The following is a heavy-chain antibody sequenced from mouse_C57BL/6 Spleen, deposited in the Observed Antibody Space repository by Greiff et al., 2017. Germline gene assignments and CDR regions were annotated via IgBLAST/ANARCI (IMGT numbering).Heavy chain of an antibody. CDR2: IYPGSGNT. CDR1: GYTFTDYY. CDR3: ARWWLPDYYAMDY. V-gene: IGHV1-76*01. D-gene: IGHD1-1*02. J-gene: IGHJ4*01. Sequence: QVQLQQSGAELVRPGASVKLSCKASGYTFTDYYINWVKQRPGQGLEWIARIYPGSGNTYYNEKFKGKATLTAEKSSSTAYMQLSSLTSEDSAVYFCARWWLPDYYAMDYWGQGTSVTVSS.